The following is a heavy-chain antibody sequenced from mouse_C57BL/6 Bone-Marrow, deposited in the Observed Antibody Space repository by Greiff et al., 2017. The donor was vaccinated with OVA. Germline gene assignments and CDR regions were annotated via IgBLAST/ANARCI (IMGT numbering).Heavy chain of an antibody. CDR1: GFTFSDYG. V-gene: IGHV5-17*01. CDR3: AKGRYDPFAY. CDR2: ISSGSSTI. J-gene: IGHJ3*01. D-gene: IGHD2-3*01. Sequence: EVNVVESGGGLVKPGGSLKLSCAASGFTFSDYGMHWVRQAPEKGLEWVAYISSGSSTIYYADTVKGRFTISRDNAKNTLFLQMTSLRSEDTAMYYCAKGRYDPFAYWGQGTLVTVSA.